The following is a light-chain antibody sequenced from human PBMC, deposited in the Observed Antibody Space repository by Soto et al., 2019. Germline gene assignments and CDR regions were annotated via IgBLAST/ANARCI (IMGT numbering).Light chain of an antibody. Sequence: DIQMTQSPSSLSASVGDRVTITCRASRTIAKYLNWYQQKPGKAPTLLIYTASTLQTGVPSRFSGTGSGTDFTLTVSSLQPEDSATYYCQQSYSTPRTFGQGTKVEIK. J-gene: IGKJ1*01. V-gene: IGKV1-39*01. CDR3: QQSYSTPRT. CDR2: TAS. CDR1: RTIAKY.